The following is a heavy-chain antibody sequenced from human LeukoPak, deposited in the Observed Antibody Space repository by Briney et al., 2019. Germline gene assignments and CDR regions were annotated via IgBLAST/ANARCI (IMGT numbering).Heavy chain of an antibody. CDR1: GGSISNYY. Sequence: SETLSLTCTVSGGSISNYYWSLIRQPAGKGLEWIGRIYSSGSTNYNPSLKSRVTISVDTSKNQFSLKLTSVTVADTAVYYCARGVNSGYFDYCGQGTLVTVSS. D-gene: IGHD1-26*01. CDR2: IYSSGST. V-gene: IGHV4-4*07. CDR3: ARGVNSGYFDY. J-gene: IGHJ4*02.